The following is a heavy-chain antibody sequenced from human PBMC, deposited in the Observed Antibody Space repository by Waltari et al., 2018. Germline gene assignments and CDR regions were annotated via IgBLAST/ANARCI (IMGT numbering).Heavy chain of an antibody. V-gene: IGHV4-38-2*01. Sequence: QVQLQESGPGLVKPSETLSLPCAVSGYSISSGYYWGWIRQPPGKGLEWIGSIYHSGSTYYNPSLKSRVTISVDTSKNQFSLKLSSVTAADTAVYYCARGPASMVQGVIKIGGYYYYMDVWGKGTTVTVSS. CDR1: GYSISSGYY. CDR2: IYHSGST. J-gene: IGHJ6*03. D-gene: IGHD3-10*01. CDR3: ARGPASMVQGVIKIGGYYYYMDV.